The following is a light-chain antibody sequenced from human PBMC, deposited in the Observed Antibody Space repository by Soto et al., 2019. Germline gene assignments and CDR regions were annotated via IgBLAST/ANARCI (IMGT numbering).Light chain of an antibody. CDR1: QSVGGN. CDR3: QQYGSSRT. V-gene: IGKV3-20*01. Sequence: EIVLTQSPGTLSLSPGERATLSCRASQSVGGNLAWYQQKPGQAPRLLIFRASSRAKGVPARFSGSGSGTDFTLTISRLEPEDFAVYYCQQYGSSRTFGQGTKVDIK. J-gene: IGKJ1*01. CDR2: RAS.